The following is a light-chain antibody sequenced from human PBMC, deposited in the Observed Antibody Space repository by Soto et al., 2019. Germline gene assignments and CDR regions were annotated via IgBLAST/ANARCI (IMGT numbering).Light chain of an antibody. Sequence: ENVLTQFPGTLSLSPGQRVTLSCRASQSVNSAYIAWYQQKPGQPPRLLIFDSFKRATGVPDRFSGSGSGTEFSLTISRLQPDDFALYFCQQFEISPWTFGQGTRIEIK. V-gene: IGKV3-20*01. CDR3: QQFEISPWT. CDR2: DSF. J-gene: IGKJ1*01. CDR1: QSVNSAY.